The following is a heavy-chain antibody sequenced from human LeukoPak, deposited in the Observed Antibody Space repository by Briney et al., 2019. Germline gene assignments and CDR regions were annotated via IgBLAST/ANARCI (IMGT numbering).Heavy chain of an antibody. Sequence: PSETLSLTCTVSGGSISSGGYYWNWIRQHPGKGLEWIGYIYYSGSTYYNPSLKSRVTISVDTSKNQFSLKLSSVTAADTAVYYCAREILEWFTFDYWGQGTLVTVYS. CDR2: IYYSGST. D-gene: IGHD3-3*01. J-gene: IGHJ4*02. CDR1: GGSISSGGYY. V-gene: IGHV4-31*03. CDR3: AREILEWFTFDY.